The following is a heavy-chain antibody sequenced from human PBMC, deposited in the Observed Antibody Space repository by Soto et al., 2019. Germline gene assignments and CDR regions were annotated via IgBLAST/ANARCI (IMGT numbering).Heavy chain of an antibody. J-gene: IGHJ6*02. CDR3: AEAIAARPYYYGMDV. CDR2: IYHSGST. D-gene: IGHD6-6*01. Sequence: QVQLQESGPGLVKPSGTLSLTCAVSGGSISSSNWWSWVRQPPGKGLEWIGEIYHSGSTNYNPSLKSRVTISVDKSTNHFALKLSSVTAADTAVYYCAEAIAARPYYYGMDVWGQGTTVTVSS. V-gene: IGHV4-4*02. CDR1: GGSISSSNW.